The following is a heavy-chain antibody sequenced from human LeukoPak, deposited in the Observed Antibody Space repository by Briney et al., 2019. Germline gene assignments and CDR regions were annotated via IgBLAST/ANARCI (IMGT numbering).Heavy chain of an antibody. Sequence: AGGSLRLSGVASGFSFSSYVMNWVRQAPGKGLEWVSSISSSSSYIYYADSVKGRFTISRDNAKTSLYLQMNSLRAEDTAVYYCARVGLGYYFDYWGQGTLVTVSS. CDR2: ISSSSSYI. V-gene: IGHV3-21*01. CDR3: ARVGLGYYFDY. J-gene: IGHJ4*02. CDR1: GFSFSSYV. D-gene: IGHD4-17*01.